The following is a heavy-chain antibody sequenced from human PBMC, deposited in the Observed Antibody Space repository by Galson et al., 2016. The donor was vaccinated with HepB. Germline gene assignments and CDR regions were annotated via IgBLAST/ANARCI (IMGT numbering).Heavy chain of an antibody. V-gene: IGHV4-39*01. Sequence: SETLSLTCTVSGGSIRSGTFFWGWIRQPPGKGLEWIGSIFYSGSTYSNPSLKSRVTMSVDTSKNKFSLKLTSVTAADTAVYYCARLGGVEYWGQGTLVTVSS. J-gene: IGHJ4*02. D-gene: IGHD3-10*01. CDR2: IFYSGST. CDR1: GGSIRSGTFF. CDR3: ARLGGVEY.